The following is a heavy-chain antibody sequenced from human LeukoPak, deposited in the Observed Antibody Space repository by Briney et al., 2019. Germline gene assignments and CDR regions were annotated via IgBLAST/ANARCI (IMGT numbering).Heavy chain of an antibody. CDR1: GYTFSSYG. V-gene: IGHV1-18*01. D-gene: IGHD3-22*01. J-gene: IGHJ3*01. CDR3: ARDFLQFDSSEKYYEDTFDV. CDR2: ISVYTGNT. Sequence: ASVKVSCKASGYTFSSYGISWVRQAPGQGLEWMGWISVYTGNTNYAQKLQGRVTMTTDASTTTASMELRSLRSDDTAVYYCARDFLQFDSSEKYYEDTFDVWGQGTMVTVSS.